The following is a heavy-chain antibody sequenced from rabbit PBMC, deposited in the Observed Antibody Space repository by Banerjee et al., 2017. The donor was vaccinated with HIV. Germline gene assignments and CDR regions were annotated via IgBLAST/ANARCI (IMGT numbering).Heavy chain of an antibody. D-gene: IGHD1-1*01. CDR1: GFSFSSGYY. CDR3: ARGWTSVSGWYVHYFNL. Sequence: QSLEESGGDLVKPGASLTLTCIASGFSFSSGYYMCWVRQAPGKGLEWIGCIDTGSGSTYYASWAKGRFTISKASSTTVTLQMTSLTAADTATYFCARGWTSVSGWYVHYFNLWGPGTLVTVS. J-gene: IGHJ4*01. V-gene: IGHV1S40*01. CDR2: IDTGSGST.